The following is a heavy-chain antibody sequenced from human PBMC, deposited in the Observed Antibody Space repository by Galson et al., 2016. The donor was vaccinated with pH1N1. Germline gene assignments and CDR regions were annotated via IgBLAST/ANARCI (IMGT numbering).Heavy chain of an antibody. Sequence: QSGAEVKKPGESLKISCKASGNSFSTSWIGWVRQLPGKGLGWMGIIFPGDSDTRYSPSFQGQVTISADKSINTAYLQWSSLKASDTAIYYCARLRGSDFDSWGQGTLVTVST. D-gene: IGHD3-16*01. CDR2: IFPGDSDT. CDR1: GNSFSTSW. CDR3: ARLRGSDFDS. V-gene: IGHV5-51*03. J-gene: IGHJ4*02.